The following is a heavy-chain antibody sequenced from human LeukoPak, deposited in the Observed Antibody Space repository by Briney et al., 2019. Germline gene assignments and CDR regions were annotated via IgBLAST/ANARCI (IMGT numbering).Heavy chain of an antibody. CDR3: ARGRGGYSYGRVRAFDI. D-gene: IGHD5-18*01. Sequence: SETLSLTCAVYGGSFSGYYWSWIRQPPGKGLEWIGEINHSGSINYNPSLKSRVTISVDTSKNQFSLKLSSVTAADTAVYYCARGRGGYSYGRVRAFDIWGQGTMVTVSS. J-gene: IGHJ3*02. CDR2: INHSGSI. CDR1: GGSFSGYY. V-gene: IGHV4-34*01.